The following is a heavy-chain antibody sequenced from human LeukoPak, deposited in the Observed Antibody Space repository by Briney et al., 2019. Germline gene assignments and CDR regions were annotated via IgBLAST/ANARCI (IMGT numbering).Heavy chain of an antibody. Sequence: GGSLRLSCAASGFTFSSFALSWVRQAPGKGPEWVSGVSYTRVATYYADSVKGRFTISRDDSQNILYLQMNGLRAEDTAVYFCAKAFREFGTSSSYSSFDTWGQGTMVTVSS. CDR1: GFTFSSFA. CDR2: VSYTRVAT. J-gene: IGHJ3*02. D-gene: IGHD5-18*01. CDR3: AKAFREFGTSSSYSSFDT. V-gene: IGHV3-23*01.